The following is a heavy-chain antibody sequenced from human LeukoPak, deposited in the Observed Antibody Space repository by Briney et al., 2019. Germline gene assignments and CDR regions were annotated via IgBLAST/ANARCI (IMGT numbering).Heavy chain of an antibody. CDR3: ARDDSRRDTAMEIYYYYYYGMDV. V-gene: IGHV1-2*02. Sequence: ASVKVSCKASGYTFTSYYMHWVRQAPGQGLEWMGWINPNSGGTNYAQKFQGRVTMTRDTSISTAYMELSRLRSDDTAVYYCARDDSRRDTAMEIYYYYYYGMDVWGQGTTVTVSS. J-gene: IGHJ6*02. CDR1: GYTFTSYY. CDR2: INPNSGGT. D-gene: IGHD5-18*01.